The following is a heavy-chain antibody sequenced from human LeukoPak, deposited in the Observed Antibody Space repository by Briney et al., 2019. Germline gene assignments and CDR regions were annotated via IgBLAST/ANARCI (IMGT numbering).Heavy chain of an antibody. J-gene: IGHJ3*02. D-gene: IGHD3-22*01. CDR3: AREMFYYDSSDYSDAFDI. CDR1: GYTFTDYY. CDR2: ISPNSGGT. Sequence: ASVKVSCKASGYTFTDYYIHWVRQAPGQGLEWLGWISPNSGGTNYAQNFQGRVTMTRDTSINTAYMELSRLRSDDTAVYYCAREMFYYDSSDYSDAFDIWGQGTMVTVSS. V-gene: IGHV1-2*02.